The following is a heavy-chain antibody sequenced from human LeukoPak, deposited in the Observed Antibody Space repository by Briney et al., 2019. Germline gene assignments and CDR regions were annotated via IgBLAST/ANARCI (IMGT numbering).Heavy chain of an antibody. J-gene: IGHJ4*02. CDR2: IIPIFGTA. Sequence: GASVKVSCKASGGTFSSYAISLVRQAPGQGLEWMGGIIPIFGTANYAQKFQGRVTITADESTSTAYMELSSLRSEDTAVYYCAAGCSSTSCYLKGPLDYWGQGTLVTVSS. CDR1: GGTFSSYA. CDR3: AAGCSSTSCYLKGPLDY. V-gene: IGHV1-69*01. D-gene: IGHD2-2*01.